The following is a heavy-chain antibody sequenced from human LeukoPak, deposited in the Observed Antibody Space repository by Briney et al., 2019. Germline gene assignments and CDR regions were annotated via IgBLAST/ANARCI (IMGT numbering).Heavy chain of an antibody. J-gene: IGHJ5*02. CDR2: IKQDGSEK. CDR1: GFTFSSYW. V-gene: IGHV3-7*01. Sequence: GGSLRLSCAASGFTFSSYWMSWVRQAPGRGLEWVANIKQDGSEKYYVDSVKGRFTISRDNAKNSLYLQMNSLRAEDTAVYYCARTLDRDPFDPRGQGTLVTVSS. D-gene: IGHD1-14*01. CDR3: ARTLDRDPFDP.